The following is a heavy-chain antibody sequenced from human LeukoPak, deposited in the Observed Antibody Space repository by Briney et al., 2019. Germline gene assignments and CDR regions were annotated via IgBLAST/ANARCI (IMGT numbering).Heavy chain of an antibody. V-gene: IGHV7-4-1*02. CDR1: GYTFTSYS. CDR3: ARFTVVTPYYFDY. J-gene: IGHJ4*02. Sequence: ASVKVSCKASGYTFTSYSMNWVRQAPGQGLEWLGWINTNTGNPTYAQDFTGRFVFSLDTSVSTAYLQISSLKAEDTAVYYCARFTVVTPYYFDYWGQGTLVTVSS. CDR2: INTNTGNP. D-gene: IGHD4-23*01.